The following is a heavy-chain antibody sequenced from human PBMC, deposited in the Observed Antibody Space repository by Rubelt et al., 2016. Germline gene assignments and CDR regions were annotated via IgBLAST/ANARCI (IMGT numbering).Heavy chain of an antibody. CDR1: GGSITSHN. Sequence: QVLLQESGPGLVKPSETLSLTCTVSGGSITSHNWSWIRQPPGKGLEWIGYIYDSGSTNYNPSLKSRVSISVDTSKNQFSLKLSSVTAADTAVYYCATGTIFGVVKDAFDIWGQGTMVTVSA. J-gene: IGHJ3*02. CDR2: IYDSGST. CDR3: ATGTIFGVVKDAFDI. D-gene: IGHD3-3*01. V-gene: IGHV4-59*11.